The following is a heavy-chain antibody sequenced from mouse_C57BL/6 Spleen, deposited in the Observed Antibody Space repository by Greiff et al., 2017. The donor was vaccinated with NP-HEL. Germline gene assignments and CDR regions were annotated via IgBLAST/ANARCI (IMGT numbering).Heavy chain of an antibody. J-gene: IGHJ4*01. CDR3: ARGGLRVSVDY. CDR1: GYTFTSYW. D-gene: IGHD2-4*01. V-gene: IGHV1-50*01. CDR2: IDPSDSYT. Sequence: QVQLQQPGAELVKPGASVKLSCKASGYTFTSYWMQWVKQRPGQGLEWIGEIDPSDSYTNYNQKFKGKATLTVDTSSSTAYMQLSSLTSEDSAVYYCARGGLRVSVDYWGQGTSVTVSS.